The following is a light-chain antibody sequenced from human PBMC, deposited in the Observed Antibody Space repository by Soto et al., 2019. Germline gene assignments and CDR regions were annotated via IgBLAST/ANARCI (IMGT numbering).Light chain of an antibody. Sequence: EIVLMQSPGSLSLSPGERATLSCRASQSVSSTFFAWYQQRPGQAPRLLMYGASSRATGIPERFSGSGSGTDFALTISRLVPEDFAVYYCQQFDSSVTFGQGTKVEIK. CDR3: QQFDSSVT. J-gene: IGKJ1*01. V-gene: IGKV3-20*01. CDR1: QSVSSTF. CDR2: GAS.